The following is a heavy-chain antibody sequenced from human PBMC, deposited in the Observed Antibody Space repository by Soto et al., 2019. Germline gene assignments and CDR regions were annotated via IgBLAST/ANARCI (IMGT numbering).Heavy chain of an antibody. J-gene: IGHJ4*02. CDR2: TRNKANSYTT. D-gene: IGHD2-21*02. CDR3: ARVFGPPGGDRYDY. V-gene: IGHV3-72*01. Sequence: GGSLRLSCAASGFTFSDHYMDWVRQAPGKGLEWVGRTRNKANSYTTEYAASVKGRFTISRDDSKNSLYLQMNSLKTEDTAVYYCARVFGPPGGDRYDYWGQGTLVTVSS. CDR1: GFTFSDHY.